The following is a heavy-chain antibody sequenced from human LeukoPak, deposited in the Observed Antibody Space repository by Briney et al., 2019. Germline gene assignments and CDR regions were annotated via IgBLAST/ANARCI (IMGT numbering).Heavy chain of an antibody. D-gene: IGHD1-26*01. V-gene: IGHV1-8*01. CDR3: ARGRFEWELSRREWGFDP. Sequence: ASVKVSCKASGYTFTSYDINWVRQATGQGLEWMGWMNPNSGNTGYAQKFQGRVTMTRNTSISTAYMELSSLRSEDTAVYYCARGRFEWELSRREWGFDPWGQGTLVTVSS. CDR1: GYTFTSYD. CDR2: MNPNSGNT. J-gene: IGHJ5*02.